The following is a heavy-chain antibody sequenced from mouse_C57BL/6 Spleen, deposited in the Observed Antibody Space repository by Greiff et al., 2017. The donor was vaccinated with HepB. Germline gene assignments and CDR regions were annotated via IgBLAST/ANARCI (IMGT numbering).Heavy chain of an antibody. J-gene: IGHJ1*03. D-gene: IGHD1-1*01. CDR3: ARDAYYGSSYDWYFDV. CDR1: GYSITSGYY. V-gene: IGHV3-6*01. CDR2: ISYDGSN. Sequence: VQLMESGPGLVKPSQSLSLTCSVTGYSITSGYYWNWNRQFPGSKVEWRGYISYDGSNNYNPSLKNRITITRDTSKNQSFLKLNSVTTEDTATYYCARDAYYGSSYDWYFDVWGTGTTVTVSS.